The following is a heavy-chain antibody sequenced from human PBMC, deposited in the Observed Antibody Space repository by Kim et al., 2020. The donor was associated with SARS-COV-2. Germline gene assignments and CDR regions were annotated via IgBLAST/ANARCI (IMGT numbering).Heavy chain of an antibody. Sequence: SGPTLVNPTQTLTLTCTFSGFSLSTSGVGVGWIRQPPGKALEWLALIYWDDDKRYSPSLKSRLTITKDTSKNQVVLTMTNMDPVDTATYYCAHAYLRGYSSFEDGMDVWGQGTTVTVSS. V-gene: IGHV2-5*02. D-gene: IGHD6-13*01. J-gene: IGHJ6*02. CDR1: GFSLSTSGVG. CDR2: IYWDDDK. CDR3: AHAYLRGYSSFEDGMDV.